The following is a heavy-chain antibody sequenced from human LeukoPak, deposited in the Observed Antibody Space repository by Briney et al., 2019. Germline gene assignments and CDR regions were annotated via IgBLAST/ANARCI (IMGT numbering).Heavy chain of an antibody. CDR1: GFTFSSYA. CDR3: AKQRQLIRGGVDY. Sequence: GGSLRLSCAASGFTFSSYAMTWVRQTPEKGLQWVSAISGVGGNTYYADSVKGRFTISRDNSKNTLYLQLNSLRAEDTAIYYCAKQRQLIRGGVDYWGQGTQVTVSS. J-gene: IGHJ4*02. CDR2: ISGVGGNT. V-gene: IGHV3-23*01. D-gene: IGHD6-13*01.